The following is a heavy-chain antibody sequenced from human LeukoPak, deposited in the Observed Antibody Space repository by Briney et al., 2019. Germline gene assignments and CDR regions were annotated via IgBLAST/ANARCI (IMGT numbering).Heavy chain of an antibody. CDR2: IIPIFGTA. J-gene: IGHJ4*02. CDR1: RGTFSSYA. Sequence: SVKVSCKASRGTFSSYAISWVRQAPGQGLEWMGGIIPIFGTANYAQKFQGRVTITADESTSTAYMELSSLRSEDTAVYYCARDGPYDFWSGYYSYFDYWGQGTLVTVSS. D-gene: IGHD3-3*01. V-gene: IGHV1-69*13. CDR3: ARDGPYDFWSGYYSYFDY.